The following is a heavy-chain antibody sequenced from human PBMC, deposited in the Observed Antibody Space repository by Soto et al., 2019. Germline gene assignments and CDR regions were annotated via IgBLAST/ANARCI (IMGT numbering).Heavy chain of an antibody. Sequence: QVQLQESGPGLVKPSETLSLTCTVSGGSISGYYWSWIRQPAGKGLEWIGRIYNSGNTRDNPSLQSRVTMSVDTSKNQFSLRLSSVTAADTAVYYCARFDCSGGTCTPDDYWGQGTLVTVSS. J-gene: IGHJ4*02. D-gene: IGHD2-15*01. CDR3: ARFDCSGGTCTPDDY. CDR1: GGSISGYY. V-gene: IGHV4-4*07. CDR2: IYNSGNT.